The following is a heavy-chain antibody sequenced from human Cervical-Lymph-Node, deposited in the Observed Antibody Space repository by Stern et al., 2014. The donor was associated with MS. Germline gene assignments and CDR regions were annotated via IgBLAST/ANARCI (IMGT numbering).Heavy chain of an antibody. V-gene: IGHV7-4-1*02. J-gene: IGHJ4*02. CDR1: GYTFTSYA. CDR3: ARGRYCSAGSCYSDY. CDR2: INTNSWNQ. Sequence: QVQLVQSGSELKEPGASVKGSCKASGYTFTSYAMNWVRQVPGQGLEWMGWINTNSWNQTYAQGFTGRFVFSLDTSVSTAYLQISSLKAEDTAVYYCARGRYCSAGSCYSDYWGQGALVTVSS. D-gene: IGHD2-15*01.